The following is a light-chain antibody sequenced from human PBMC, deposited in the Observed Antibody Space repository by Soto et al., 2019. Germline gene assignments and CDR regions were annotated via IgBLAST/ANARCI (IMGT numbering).Light chain of an antibody. CDR1: SSNIGNNY. J-gene: IGLJ2*01. V-gene: IGLV1-51*01. Sequence: QSVLTQPPSVSAAPGQKVTISCSGSSSNIGNNYVSWYQHLPGTAPKLLISDNSERPSGIPDRFSGSKSGTSATLAITGLQTGDEDDYFCGTWDSSLSAVVFGGGTKLTVL. CDR2: DNS. CDR3: GTWDSSLSAVV.